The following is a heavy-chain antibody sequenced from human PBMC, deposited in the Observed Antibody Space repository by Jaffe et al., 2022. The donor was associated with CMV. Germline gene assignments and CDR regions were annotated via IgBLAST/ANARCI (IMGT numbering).Heavy chain of an antibody. CDR2: INSDGSST. CDR3: ARHLPGAGYKEFDS. D-gene: IGHD6-13*01. V-gene: IGHV3-74*01. CDR1: RFTFSSYW. J-gene: IGHJ4*02. Sequence: EVQLVESGGGLVQPGGSLRLSCTASRFTFSSYWMHWVRQAPGKGLVWVSRINSDGSSTSYADSVKGRFTISRDNAKNTLFLQMNSLRAEDTAVYYCARHLPGAGYKEFDSWGQGTLVTVSS.